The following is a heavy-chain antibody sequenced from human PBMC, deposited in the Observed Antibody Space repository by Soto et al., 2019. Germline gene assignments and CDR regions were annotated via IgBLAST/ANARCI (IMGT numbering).Heavy chain of an antibody. CDR3: ATVLRGVVNWFDP. J-gene: IGHJ5*02. V-gene: IGHV1-18*01. CDR1: GDTFTNFG. CDR2: IATYNSNR. Sequence: HLVQSGPEVKNPGASITVSCKTSGDTFTNFGLSWVRQAPGQGLEWMGWIATYNSNRNYAQKFQGRLTLTTDTSTSTAYMELKSLRYDDTAVYYCATVLRGVVNWFDPWGQGTLVTV. D-gene: IGHD3-10*01.